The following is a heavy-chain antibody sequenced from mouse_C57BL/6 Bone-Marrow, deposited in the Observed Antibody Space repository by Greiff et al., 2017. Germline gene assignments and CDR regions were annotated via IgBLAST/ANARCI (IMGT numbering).Heavy chain of an antibody. CDR1: GYTFTSYW. CDR3: ARDPWFAY. Sequence: QVPLQQPGAEPVRPGSSVKLSCQASGYTFTSYWMDWVKQRPGQGLEWIGNIYPSDSETHYNQKFKDKATLTVDKSPSTAYMQLSSLTSEDSAVYYCARDPWFAYWGQGTLVTVSA. J-gene: IGHJ3*01. V-gene: IGHV1-61*01. CDR2: IYPSDSET.